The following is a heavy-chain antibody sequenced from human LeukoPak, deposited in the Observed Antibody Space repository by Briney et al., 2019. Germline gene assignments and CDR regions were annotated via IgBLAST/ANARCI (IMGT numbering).Heavy chain of an antibody. CDR1: GYTFTNYG. V-gene: IGHV1-18*01. Sequence: ASVKVSCKASGYTFTNYGISWVRQAPGQGLEWMGWISAYNGNTNYAHQLQGRVTMTTDASTRTAYMELRSLRSDDTAVYYCARDLRSGLSELDYWGQGTLVTVSS. J-gene: IGHJ4*02. D-gene: IGHD1-14*01. CDR2: ISAYNGNT. CDR3: ARDLRSGLSELDY.